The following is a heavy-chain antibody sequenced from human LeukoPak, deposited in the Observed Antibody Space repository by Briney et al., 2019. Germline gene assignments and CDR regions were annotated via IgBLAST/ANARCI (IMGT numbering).Heavy chain of an antibody. CDR2: ISYDGSNK. CDR3: ARDQNFDY. Sequence: GGSLRLSCAASGFTFSSYAMHWVRQAPGKGLEWVAVISYDGSNKYYADSVKGRFTISRDNSKNTLYLQMNSLRAEDTAVYYCARDQNFDYWGQGTLVTVSS. V-gene: IGHV3-30-3*01. J-gene: IGHJ4*02. CDR1: GFTFSSYA.